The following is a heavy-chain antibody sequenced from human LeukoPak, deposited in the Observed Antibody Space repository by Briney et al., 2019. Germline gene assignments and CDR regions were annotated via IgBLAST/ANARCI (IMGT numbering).Heavy chain of an antibody. D-gene: IGHD3-16*02. CDR3: ARHPPYDYVWGSYRSSFDY. J-gene: IGHJ4*02. CDR2: IYHSGST. CDR1: GYSISSGYY. V-gene: IGHV4-38-2*01. Sequence: SETLSLTCAVSGYSISSGYYWGWIRPPPGKGLEWIGSIYHSGSTYYNPSLKSRVTISVDTSKNQFSLKLSSVTAADTAVYYCARHPPYDYVWGSYRSSFDYWGQGTLVTVSS.